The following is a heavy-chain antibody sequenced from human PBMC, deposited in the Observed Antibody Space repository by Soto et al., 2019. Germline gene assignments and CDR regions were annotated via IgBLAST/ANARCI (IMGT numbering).Heavy chain of an antibody. CDR3: ARDNDRPQLGGNYYYILDV. CDR2: IMPIFPTP. D-gene: IGHD1-1*01. CDR1: GGTFRNSA. V-gene: IGHV1-69*12. Sequence: QVQLEQSGAEVKKPGSSVKVSCKASGGTFRNSAISWVRQAPGQGLEWRGGIMPIFPTPDYAQKFQGRVTITADDYTSTAYMELSGPRSDDTAVYFCARDNDRPQLGGNYYYILDVWGHGTTVTVSS. J-gene: IGHJ6*02.